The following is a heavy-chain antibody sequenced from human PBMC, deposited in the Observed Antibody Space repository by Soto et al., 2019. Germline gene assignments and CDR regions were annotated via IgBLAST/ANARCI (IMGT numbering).Heavy chain of an antibody. CDR2: INSDESST. Sequence: GGSLRLSCAASGFTFSSYWMHWVRQAPGKGLVWVSRINSDESSTSYADSVKGRFTISRDNAKNTLYLQMNSLRAEDTAVYYCARGLVRGGFMEVWGQGTTVTVSS. V-gene: IGHV3-74*01. CDR3: ARGLVRGGFMEV. CDR1: GFTFSSYW. D-gene: IGHD3-10*01. J-gene: IGHJ6*02.